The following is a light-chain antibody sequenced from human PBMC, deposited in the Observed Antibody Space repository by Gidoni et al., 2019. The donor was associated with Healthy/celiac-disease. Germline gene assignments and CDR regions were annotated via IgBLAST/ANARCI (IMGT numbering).Light chain of an antibody. Sequence: DIQMHQSPSSLSASVGDRVTITCQASQDISNYLNWYQQKPGKAPKLLIYDASNLETWVPSRFSGSGSGTDFTFTISSLQPEDIATYYCQQYDNLPPMCSFGQGTKLEIK. CDR1: QDISNY. CDR3: QQYDNLPPMCS. CDR2: DAS. J-gene: IGKJ2*04. V-gene: IGKV1-33*01.